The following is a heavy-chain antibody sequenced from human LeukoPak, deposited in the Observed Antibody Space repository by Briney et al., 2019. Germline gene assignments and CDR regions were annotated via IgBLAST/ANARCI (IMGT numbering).Heavy chain of an antibody. Sequence: PGGSLRLSCAASGFTYNTYPMHWVRQAPGKGPEWVASISFDGSNQYDADSVKGRFTISRDNSKNTLYLQMNTLRPADTAVYYCATQAEGYNPYFDSWGPGTLVTASS. CDR3: ATQAEGYNPYFDS. V-gene: IGHV3-30*04. J-gene: IGHJ4*02. CDR2: ISFDGSNQ. D-gene: IGHD5-24*01. CDR1: GFTYNTYP.